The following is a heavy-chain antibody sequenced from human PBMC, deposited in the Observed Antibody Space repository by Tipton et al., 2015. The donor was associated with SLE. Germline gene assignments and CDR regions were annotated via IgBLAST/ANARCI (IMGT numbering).Heavy chain of an antibody. CDR3: AGSRAGRDNVWGSPPDY. CDR2: IYTSGST. V-gene: IGHV4-4*07. Sequence: TLSLTCTVSGGSISSYYWSWIRQPAGKGLEWIGRIYTSGSTNYNPSLKSRVTMSVDTSKNQFSLKLSSVTAADTAVYYCAGSRAGRDNVWGSPPDYWGQGTLVTVSS. CDR1: GGSISSYY. J-gene: IGHJ4*02. D-gene: IGHD3-16*01.